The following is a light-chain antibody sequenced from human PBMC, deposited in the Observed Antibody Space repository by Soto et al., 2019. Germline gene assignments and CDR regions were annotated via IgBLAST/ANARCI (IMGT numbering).Light chain of an antibody. V-gene: IGKV1-39*01. CDR2: GVS. Sequence: DIQMTQSPSSLSASVGDRVSITCRASQRVGTYLNWYRLKPGKAPKLLTYGVSSLDSGVPSRFSGSGSETDLTLTISSLQPEDFATYSCQQRYSNPRPFGQGTKVDIK. CDR3: QQRYSNPRP. CDR1: QRVGTY. J-gene: IGKJ1*01.